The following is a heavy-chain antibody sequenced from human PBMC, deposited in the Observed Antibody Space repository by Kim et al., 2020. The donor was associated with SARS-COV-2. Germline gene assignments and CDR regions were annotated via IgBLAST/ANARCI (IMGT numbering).Heavy chain of an antibody. J-gene: IGHJ4*02. D-gene: IGHD1-26*01. CDR2: IKEDASDE. V-gene: IGHV3-7*01. CDR3: AQGRGLDN. CDR1: GFTFSTHY. Sequence: GGSLRLSCEASGFTFSTHYMSWVRQAPGKGLEWVANIKEDASDESYADTVKGRFTISRDNARKSLFPQMNNLRAEDTAVYYCAQGRGLDNWRQGALVTVS.